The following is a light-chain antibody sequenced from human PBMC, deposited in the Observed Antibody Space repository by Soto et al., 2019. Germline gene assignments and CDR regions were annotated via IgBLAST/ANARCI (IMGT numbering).Light chain of an antibody. CDR1: QSVSSTY. CDR2: AAS. Sequence: EIVLTQSPGTLSLSPVERATLSCRASQSVSSTYLAWYQQKPGQAPRLLIYAASSRAPGIPDRFSGSGSGTDFTLTISRLGPEDFAVYFCQQYDGSPLTFGGGTKVDIK. V-gene: IGKV3-20*01. J-gene: IGKJ4*01. CDR3: QQYDGSPLT.